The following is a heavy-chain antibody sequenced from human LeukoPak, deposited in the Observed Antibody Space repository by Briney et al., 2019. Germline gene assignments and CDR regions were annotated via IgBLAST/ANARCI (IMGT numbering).Heavy chain of an antibody. V-gene: IGHV3-53*01. CDR3: ARDDFYGDYGFDY. Sequence: PGGSLRLSCAASTFTFSSYNMNWVRQAPGKGLEWVSVIYSGGSTYYADSVKGRFTISRDNSKNTLYLQMNSLRAEDTAVYYCARDDFYGDYGFDYWGQGTLVTVSS. CDR1: TFTFSSYN. J-gene: IGHJ4*02. CDR2: IYSGGST. D-gene: IGHD4-17*01.